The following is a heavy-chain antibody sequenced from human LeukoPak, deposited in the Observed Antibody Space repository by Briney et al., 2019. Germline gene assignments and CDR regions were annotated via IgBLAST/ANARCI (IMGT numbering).Heavy chain of an antibody. CDR1: GYTFASYG. CDR3: ARDGITGTRPHDY. V-gene: IGHV1-18*01. CDR2: ISAYNGNT. Sequence: ASVKICCKASGYTFASYGISCLRQAPGQWLEWMGWISAYNGNTNYAQKLQGRVTMTTDTSTSTAYMELRSLRSDDTAVYYCARDGITGTRPHDYWGQGTLVTVSS. D-gene: IGHD1-7*01. J-gene: IGHJ4*02.